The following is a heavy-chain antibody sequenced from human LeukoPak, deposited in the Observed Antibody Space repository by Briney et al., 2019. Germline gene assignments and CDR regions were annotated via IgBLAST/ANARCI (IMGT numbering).Heavy chain of an antibody. Sequence: GGSLRLSCAASGFTFSSYRMSWVRQAPGKGLELVANKKQEGRERYYVDSVKGRFPISRDNAKNSLYLQMISLRVEDSAVYYCARRSGHYYDSSGYYHENAFDIWGQGTMVTVSS. CDR3: ARRSGHYYDSSGYYHENAFDI. CDR1: GFTFSSYR. D-gene: IGHD3-22*01. J-gene: IGHJ3*02. CDR2: KKQEGRER. V-gene: IGHV3-7*01.